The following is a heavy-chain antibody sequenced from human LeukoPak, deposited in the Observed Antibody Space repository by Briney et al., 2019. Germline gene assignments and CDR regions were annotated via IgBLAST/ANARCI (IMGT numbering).Heavy chain of an antibody. CDR2: ISYDGSNK. CDR1: GFTFSSYA. V-gene: IGHV3-30*04. D-gene: IGHD6-13*01. CDR3: ARDRSPYSSSWYGGWFDP. J-gene: IGHJ5*02. Sequence: GGSLRLSCAASGFTFSSYAMHWVHQAPGKGLEWVAVISYDGSNKYYADSVKGRFTISRDNSKNTLYLQMNSLRAEDTAVYYCARDRSPYSSSWYGGWFDPWGQGTLVTVSS.